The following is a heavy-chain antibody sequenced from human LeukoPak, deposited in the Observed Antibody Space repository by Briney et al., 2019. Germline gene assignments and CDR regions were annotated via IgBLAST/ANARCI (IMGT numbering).Heavy chain of an antibody. D-gene: IGHD2/OR15-2a*01. CDR1: GFTVSINS. V-gene: IGHV3-53*01. CDR3: ARRAREYSHPYDY. J-gene: IGHJ4*02. CDR2: IYSGGNT. Sequence: PGGSLRLSCTVSGFTVSINSMSWVRQAPGKGLEWVSFIYSGGNTHYSDSVKGRFTISRDNSKNTLYLQMNSLRAEDTAVYYCARRAREYSHPYDYWGQGTLVTVSS.